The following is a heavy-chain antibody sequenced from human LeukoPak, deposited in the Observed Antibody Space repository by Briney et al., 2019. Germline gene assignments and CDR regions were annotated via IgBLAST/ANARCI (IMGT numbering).Heavy chain of an antibody. Sequence: SETLSLTCTVSGGSISSYYWSWIRQPPGKGLEWIGYIYYSGSTNYNPSLKSRVTISVDTSRNQFSLKLSSVSAADTAVYYCARRSYYDSSAHFDYWGQGTLVTVSS. CDR1: GGSISSYY. CDR3: ARRSYYDSSAHFDY. V-gene: IGHV4-59*08. D-gene: IGHD3-22*01. J-gene: IGHJ4*02. CDR2: IYYSGST.